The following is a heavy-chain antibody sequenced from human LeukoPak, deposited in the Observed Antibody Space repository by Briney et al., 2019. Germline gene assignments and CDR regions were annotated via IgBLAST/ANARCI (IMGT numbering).Heavy chain of an antibody. Sequence: SETLSLTCTVSGGSISSYYWSLIRQPPGKGLEWIGYIYYSGSTNYNPSLKSRVTISVDTSKNQFSLKLSSVTAADTAVYYCARFSDDILTNDGMDAFDIWGQGTMVTVSS. CDR1: GGSISSYY. CDR2: IYYSGST. D-gene: IGHD3-9*01. CDR3: ARFSDDILTNDGMDAFDI. V-gene: IGHV4-59*01. J-gene: IGHJ3*02.